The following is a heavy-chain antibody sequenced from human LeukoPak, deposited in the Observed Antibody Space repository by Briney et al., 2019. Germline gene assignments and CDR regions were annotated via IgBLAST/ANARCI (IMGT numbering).Heavy chain of an antibody. D-gene: IGHD3-3*01. CDR2: IYYSGST. V-gene: IGHV4-30-4*08. Sequence: SETLSLTCTVSGGSISSGDYYWSWIRQPPGKGLEWIGYIYYSGSTYYNPSLKSRVTISVDTSKNQFSLKLSSVTAADTAVYYCATERTIFGVVKDAFDIRGQGTMVTVSS. J-gene: IGHJ3*02. CDR3: ATERTIFGVVKDAFDI. CDR1: GGSISSGDYY.